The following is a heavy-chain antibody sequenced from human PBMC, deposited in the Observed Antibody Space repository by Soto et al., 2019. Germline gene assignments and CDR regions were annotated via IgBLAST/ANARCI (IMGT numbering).Heavy chain of an antibody. V-gene: IGHV3-23*01. CDR1: GFTFSSYA. CDR3: AKVRPLRDCTRTSCLGAFDI. D-gene: IGHD2-2*01. J-gene: IGHJ3*02. Sequence: EVQLLESGGGLVQPGGSLRLSCAASGFTFSSYAMSWVRQAPGKGLEWDSAITASGDTTYYADSVKGRFTISRDNSKRSMYLQMNRLRAEDTAVYYCAKVRPLRDCTRTSCLGAFDIWGQRKMVTVSS. CDR2: ITASGDTT.